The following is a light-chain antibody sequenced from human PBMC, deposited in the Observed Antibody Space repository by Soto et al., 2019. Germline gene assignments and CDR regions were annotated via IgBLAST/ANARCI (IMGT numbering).Light chain of an antibody. CDR2: AAS. CDR1: QNIRTF. V-gene: IGKV1-39*01. Sequence: XQSPSSLSASVGDRVTITCRTSQNIRTFLSWFQQTPGKAPKLLIYAASSLQSGLPSRFSGSRSGTDFTLTLSSLQPEDFATYFCQQSFSAPYTFGQGTKLDIK. J-gene: IGKJ2*01. CDR3: QQSFSAPYT.